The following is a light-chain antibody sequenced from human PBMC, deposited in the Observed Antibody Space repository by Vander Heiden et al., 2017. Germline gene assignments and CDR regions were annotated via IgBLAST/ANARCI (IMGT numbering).Light chain of an antibody. Sequence: VLTHSPLSLPVTPGEPASISCRSSQSLRDSNGYNYLDWYLQKPRQSPQLLIYLGSNRAAGVPDRCSGSGSGKDFTLKISRVEAEDVGVYYCMQALQTPPYTFGQGTKLEIK. CDR3: MQALQTPPYT. V-gene: IGKV2-28*01. CDR1: QSLRDSNGYNY. CDR2: LGS. J-gene: IGKJ2*01.